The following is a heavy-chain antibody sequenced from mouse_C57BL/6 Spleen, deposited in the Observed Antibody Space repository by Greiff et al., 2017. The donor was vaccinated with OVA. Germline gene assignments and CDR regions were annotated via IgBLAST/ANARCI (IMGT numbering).Heavy chain of an antibody. V-gene: IGHV1-55*01. CDR2: IYPGSGST. Sequence: QVQLQQPGAELVKPGASVKMSCKASGYTFTSYWITWVKQRPGQGLEWIGDIYPGSGSTNYNEKFKSKATLTVDTSSSTAYMQLSSLTSDDSAVYYCAREGVVATRTYYFDYWGQGTTLTVSS. D-gene: IGHD1-1*01. CDR3: AREGVVATRTYYFDY. CDR1: GYTFTSYW. J-gene: IGHJ2*01.